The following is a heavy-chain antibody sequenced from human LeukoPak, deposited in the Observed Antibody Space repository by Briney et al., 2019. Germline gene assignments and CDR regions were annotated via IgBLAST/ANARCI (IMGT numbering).Heavy chain of an antibody. V-gene: IGHV4-59*01. CDR1: GCSISSYY. J-gene: IGHJ3*02. Sequence: YPSETLSLTCTVSGCSISSYYWSWIRQPPGKGLEWIGYIYYSGSTNYNPSLKSRVTISVDTSKNQFSLKLSSVPAADTAVYYCARRRGWYGAFDIWGQGTMVTVSS. CDR2: IYYSGST. CDR3: ARRRGWYGAFDI. D-gene: IGHD6-19*01.